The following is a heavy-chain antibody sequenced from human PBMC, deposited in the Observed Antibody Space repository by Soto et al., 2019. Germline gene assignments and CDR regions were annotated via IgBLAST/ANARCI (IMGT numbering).Heavy chain of an antibody. V-gene: IGHV3-9*01. D-gene: IGHD6-13*01. Sequence: EVQLVESGGGLVQPGRSLRLSCAASGFTFDDYAMHWVRQAPGKGLEWVSGISWNSDNIGYADSVKGRFTISRDNAKNSLYLQMNSLRVEDTALYYCAKDAAADGTHWFDPWGQGTLVTVSS. J-gene: IGHJ5*02. CDR2: ISWNSDNI. CDR1: GFTFDDYA. CDR3: AKDAAADGTHWFDP.